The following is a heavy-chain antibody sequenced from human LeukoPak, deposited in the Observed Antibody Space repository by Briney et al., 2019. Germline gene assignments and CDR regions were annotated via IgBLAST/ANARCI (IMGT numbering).Heavy chain of an antibody. Sequence: GGSLTLSCVVSGFTVSSNYMSWVRQAPGKGLEWVSVIYSGGSTYYADSVKGRFTISRDNSKNTLYLQMNSLRAEDTAVYYCARDRGYSGYDWNPGWFDPWGQGTLVTVSS. CDR2: IYSGGST. J-gene: IGHJ5*02. CDR1: GFTVSSNY. CDR3: ARDRGYSGYDWNPGWFDP. D-gene: IGHD5-12*01. V-gene: IGHV3-66*01.